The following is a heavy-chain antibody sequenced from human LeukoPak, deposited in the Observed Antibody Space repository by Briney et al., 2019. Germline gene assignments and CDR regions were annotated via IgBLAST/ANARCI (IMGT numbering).Heavy chain of an antibody. J-gene: IGHJ6*03. CDR3: ARKTRIVVVPAASQRYYYYYMDV. D-gene: IGHD2-2*01. CDR2: TYTSGST. V-gene: IGHV4-4*07. Sequence: SETLSLTCTVSGGSISSYYWSWIRQPAGKGLEWIGRTYTSGSTNYNPSLKSRVTMSVDTSKNQFSLKLSSVTAADTAVYYCARKTRIVVVPAASQRYYYYYMDVWGKGTTVTISS. CDR1: GGSISSYY.